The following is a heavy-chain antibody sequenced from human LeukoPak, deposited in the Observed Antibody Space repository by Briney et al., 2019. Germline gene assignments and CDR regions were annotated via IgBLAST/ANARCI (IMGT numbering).Heavy chain of an antibody. CDR2: ISSSSSYI. V-gene: IGHV3-21*01. CDR3: AGPRNYDSSGYSY. CDR1: GFTFSSYG. Sequence: PGGSLRLSCAASGFTFSSYGMTWVRQAPGKGLEWVSSISSSSSYIYYADSVKGRFTISRDNAKNSLYLQMNSLRAEDTAVYYCAGPRNYDSSGYSYWGQGTLVTVSS. D-gene: IGHD3-22*01. J-gene: IGHJ4*02.